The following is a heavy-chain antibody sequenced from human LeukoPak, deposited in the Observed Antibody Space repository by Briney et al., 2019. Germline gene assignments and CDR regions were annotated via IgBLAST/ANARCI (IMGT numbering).Heavy chain of an antibody. CDR1: GFTFSTFG. CDR2: INYNGRDM. J-gene: IGHJ4*02. V-gene: IGHV3-48*02. D-gene: IGHD5-18*01. Sequence: GGSLRLSCAASGFTFSTFGMSWVRQAPGEGLEWISYINYNGRDMYYADSVKGRFTTSRDNAKDSLYLQMNTLRDEDTAVYYCARDLYSYGRFDYWGQGTLVTISS. CDR3: ARDLYSYGRFDY.